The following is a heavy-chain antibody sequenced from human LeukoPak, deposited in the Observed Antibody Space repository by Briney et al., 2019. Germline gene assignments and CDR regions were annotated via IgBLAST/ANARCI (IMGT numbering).Heavy chain of an antibody. Sequence: PGGSLRLSCAASGFTFSSYSMNWVRQAPGKGLEWVSSISSSSSYIYYADSVKGRFTISRDNAKNSLYLQMSSLRAEDTAMYYCARLPGDSTIYDLWGQGTLVTVSS. V-gene: IGHV3-21*01. CDR2: ISSSSSYI. CDR3: ARLPGDSTIYDL. CDR1: GFTFSSYS. J-gene: IGHJ5*02. D-gene: IGHD5/OR15-5a*01.